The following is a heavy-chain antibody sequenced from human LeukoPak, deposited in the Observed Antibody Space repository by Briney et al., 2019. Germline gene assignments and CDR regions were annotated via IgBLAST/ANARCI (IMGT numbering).Heavy chain of an antibody. CDR3: AKSSGDYFFDY. J-gene: IGHJ4*02. CDR2: MNPNSGNA. CDR1: GYNFNNHD. V-gene: IGHV1-8*01. D-gene: IGHD3-22*01. Sequence: GASVKVSCKASGYNFNNHDINWVRQAPGQGLEWLGRMNPNSGNAAYAQKLQGRVTMTWDSSTNTAYLEVIALRSDDTAVYYCAKSSGDYFFDYWGQGTLVTVSS.